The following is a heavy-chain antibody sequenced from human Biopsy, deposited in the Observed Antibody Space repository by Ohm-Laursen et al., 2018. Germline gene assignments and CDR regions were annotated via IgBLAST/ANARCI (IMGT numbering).Heavy chain of an antibody. V-gene: IGHV1-2*02. Sequence: SVKVSCKASGYTFTGQYLHWVRQVPGQGLEWMGWINPHSGTTKFAQDFQGRVTMTRDTSITTAYMELRRLKSDDTAAYYCAKGQDLRGGAEYFQHWGQGALVTVSS. CDR1: GYTFTGQY. CDR2: INPHSGTT. CDR3: AKGQDLRGGAEYFQH. J-gene: IGHJ1*01. D-gene: IGHD2-15*01.